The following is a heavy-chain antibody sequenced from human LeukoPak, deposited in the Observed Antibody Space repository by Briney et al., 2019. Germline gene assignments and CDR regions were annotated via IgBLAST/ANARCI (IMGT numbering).Heavy chain of an antibody. V-gene: IGHV1-2*02. J-gene: IGHJ4*02. CDR1: GYTFTGYY. D-gene: IGHD3-9*01. CDR2: INPNSGGT. CDR3: ARDESGLNDIHADY. Sequence: ASVKVSCKASGYTFTGYYMHWVRQAPGQELEWMGWINPNSGGTNYAQKFQGRVTMTRDTSISTAYMELSRLRSDDTAVYYCARDESGLNDIHADYWGQGTLVTVSS.